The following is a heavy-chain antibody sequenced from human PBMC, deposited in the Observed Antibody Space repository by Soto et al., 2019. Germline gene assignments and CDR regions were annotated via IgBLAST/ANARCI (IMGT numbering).Heavy chain of an antibody. CDR2: IYYSGST. Sequence: PSETLSLTCTVSGGSISSYYWSWIRQPPGKGLEWIGSIYYSGSTYYNPSLKSRVTISVDTSKNQFSLKLSSVTAADTAVYYCACIFSGGYGHGFYYYGMDVLGQGTTVTVSS. J-gene: IGHJ6*02. CDR1: GGSISSYY. CDR3: ACIFSGGYGHGFYYYGMDV. V-gene: IGHV4-59*05. D-gene: IGHD5-18*01.